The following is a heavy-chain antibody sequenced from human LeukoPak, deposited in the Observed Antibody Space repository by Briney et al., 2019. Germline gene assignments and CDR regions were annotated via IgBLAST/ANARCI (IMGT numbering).Heavy chain of an antibody. J-gene: IGHJ4*02. D-gene: IGHD5-18*01. V-gene: IGHV4-39*01. CDR1: GGSISSYY. Sequence: PSETLSLTCTVSGGSISSYYWSWIRQPPGKGLEWIGSIYYSGSTYYNPSLKSRVTISVDTSKNQFSLKLSSVTAADTAVYYCARLGIQLWDYWGQGTLVTVSS. CDR3: ARLGIQLWDY. CDR2: IYYSGST.